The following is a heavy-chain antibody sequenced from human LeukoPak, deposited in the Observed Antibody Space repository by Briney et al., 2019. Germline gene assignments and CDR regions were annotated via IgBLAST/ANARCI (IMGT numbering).Heavy chain of an antibody. V-gene: IGHV4-39*01. CDR3: ARKIYDYVWGSCSGFDY. J-gene: IGHJ4*02. CDR2: IYYSGST. D-gene: IGHD3-16*01. Sequence: PSETLSLTCTVSGGSISSSSYYWGWIRQPPGKGLEWIGSIYYSGSTYYNPSLKSRVTISVDTSENQFSLKLSPVTAADTAVHYCARKIYDYVWGSCSGFDYWGQGTLVTVSS. CDR1: GGSISSSSYY.